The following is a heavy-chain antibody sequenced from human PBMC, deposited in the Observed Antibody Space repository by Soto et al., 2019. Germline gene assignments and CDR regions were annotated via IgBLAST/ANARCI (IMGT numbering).Heavy chain of an antibody. CDR1: GYTFTSYY. Sequence: ASVKVSCKASGYTFTSYYMHWVRQAPGQGLEWMGIINPSGGSTSYAQKFQGRVTMTRGTSTSTVYMELSSLRSEDTAVYYCARQLEISAAGMAFDYWGQGTMVTVSS. CDR2: INPSGGST. D-gene: IGHD6-13*01. J-gene: IGHJ4*01. CDR3: ARQLEISAAGMAFDY. V-gene: IGHV1-46*01.